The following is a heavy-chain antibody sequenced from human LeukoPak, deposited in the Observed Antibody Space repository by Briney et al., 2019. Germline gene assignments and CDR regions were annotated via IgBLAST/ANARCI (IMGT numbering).Heavy chain of an antibody. CDR2: IRGSGGST. Sequence: GGSLRLSCAPPGFTLGGFAMSWVRQAQGKGLEWVSAIRGSGGSTYYADSVKGRFTISRDNSKNTLYLQMNSLRAEDTAVYYCAKDRPDYDFWSGYYGPHFDYWGQGTLVTVSS. D-gene: IGHD3-3*01. CDR1: GFTLGGFA. V-gene: IGHV3-23*01. J-gene: IGHJ4*02. CDR3: AKDRPDYDFWSGYYGPHFDY.